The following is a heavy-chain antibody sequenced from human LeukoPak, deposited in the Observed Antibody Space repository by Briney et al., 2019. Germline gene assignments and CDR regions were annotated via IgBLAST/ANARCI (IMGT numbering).Heavy chain of an antibody. D-gene: IGHD3-22*01. J-gene: IGHJ3*02. CDR2: IYVGDSDT. V-gene: IGHV5-51*01. Sequence: GESLKISCKDSGYSFTNYWIGWVRQMPGKNLEWMGIIYVGDSDTRYSPSFQGQVTISADKSTSTAYLQWSSLKASDTAMYYCARELRYYYDSSDFGAFDIWGQGTMVTVSS. CDR3: ARELRYYYDSSDFGAFDI. CDR1: GYSFTNYW.